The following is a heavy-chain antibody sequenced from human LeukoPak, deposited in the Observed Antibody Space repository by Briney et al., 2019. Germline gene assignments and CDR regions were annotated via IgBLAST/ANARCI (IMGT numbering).Heavy chain of an antibody. CDR2: FNPSWSST. CDR1: GYTFTSDY. CDR3: ERSLRMDNWFDP. Sequence: AARKVSFKASGYTFTSDYIPRVRHAPGQGLDWVGIFNPSWSSTSNAHKFPGRVTMTRDTSKSTVYMELSRLRSEDTDVYYCERSLRMDNWFDPWGQGNLAIVSS. J-gene: IGHJ5*02. D-gene: IGHD2-2*03. V-gene: IGHV1-46*01.